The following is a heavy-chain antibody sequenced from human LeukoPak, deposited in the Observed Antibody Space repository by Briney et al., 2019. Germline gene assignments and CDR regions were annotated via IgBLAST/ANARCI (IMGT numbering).Heavy chain of an antibody. Sequence: GGSLRLSCADSRFTFSSNSMNWVRQAPGKGLEWVSSISRSSTYIYYADSVKGRFTISRDNAKNSLYLQMNSLRAEDTAVYYCARAEGSGSSFDYWGQGTLVTVSS. CDR1: RFTFSSNS. V-gene: IGHV3-21*01. CDR2: ISRSSTYI. J-gene: IGHJ4*02. D-gene: IGHD3-10*01. CDR3: ARAEGSGSSFDY.